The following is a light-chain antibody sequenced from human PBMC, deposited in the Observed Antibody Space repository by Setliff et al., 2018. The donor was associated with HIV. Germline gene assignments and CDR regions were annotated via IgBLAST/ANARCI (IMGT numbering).Light chain of an antibody. J-gene: IGLJ3*02. V-gene: IGLV1-51*01. Sequence: QSVLTQPPSVSAAPGQKVTISCSGTTSNIGNNFVSWYHHLPGSAPKLLIYDDNKRPSGTPDRFSVSKSGSSATLGITGLQTGDEGDYYCGTWDSSLSVWVFGGGTKVTVL. CDR2: DDN. CDR3: GTWDSSLSVWV. CDR1: TSNIGNNF.